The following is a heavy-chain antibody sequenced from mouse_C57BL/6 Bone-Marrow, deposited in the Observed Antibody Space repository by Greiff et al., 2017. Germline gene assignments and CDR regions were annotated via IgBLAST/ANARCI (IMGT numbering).Heavy chain of an antibody. D-gene: IGHD1-1*01. Sequence: EVKLMESGGGLVQPGGSMKLSCAASGFTFSDAWMDWVRQSPEKGLEWVAEIRNKANNHAKYYAESVKGRFTISSDDSKSSVYLQMNSLRAEDTGIYYCTYGSSYPFAYWGQGTLVTVSA. J-gene: IGHJ3*01. CDR1: GFTFSDAW. V-gene: IGHV6-6*01. CDR2: IRNKANNHAK. CDR3: TYGSSYPFAY.